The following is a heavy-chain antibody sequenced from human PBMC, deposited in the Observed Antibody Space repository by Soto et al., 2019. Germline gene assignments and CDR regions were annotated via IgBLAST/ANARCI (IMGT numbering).Heavy chain of an antibody. CDR2: IYYSGST. D-gene: IGHD3-22*01. J-gene: IGHJ4*02. CDR1: GGSVSSGSYY. V-gene: IGHV4-61*01. CDR3: SRRAHIYYDSSGYPGDLDY. Sequence: QVQLQESGPGLVKPSETLSLTCTVSGGSVSSGSYYWSWIRQPPGKGLEWIGYIYYSGSTNYNPSLKSLVTISLDTSKNQFALKLSSVTAADTAVYYCSRRAHIYYDSSGYPGDLDYWGQGTLVTVSS.